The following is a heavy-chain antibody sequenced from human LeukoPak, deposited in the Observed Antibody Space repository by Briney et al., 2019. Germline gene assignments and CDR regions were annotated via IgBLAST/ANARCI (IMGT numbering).Heavy chain of an antibody. D-gene: IGHD1-14*01. J-gene: IGHJ4*02. CDR3: ARSTNRVDS. Sequence: PSQTLSLTCTVSGASIRGSITSGTYYWNWIRQPAGKGLELIGRMYNSGTTINYNPSLKSRVTISVDTSKNQFSLNVTSVTAADTAVYYCARSTNRVDSWGQGTLVTVSS. CDR1: GASIRGSITSGTYY. CDR2: MYNSGTT. V-gene: IGHV4-61*02.